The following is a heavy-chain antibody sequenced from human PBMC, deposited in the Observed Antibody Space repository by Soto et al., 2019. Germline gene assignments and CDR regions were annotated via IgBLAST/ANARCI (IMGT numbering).Heavy chain of an antibody. V-gene: IGHV3-21*01. CDR3: ARDASVSGSSRAFDI. CDR2: ISSTSTYI. D-gene: IGHD1-20*01. J-gene: IGHJ3*02. Sequence: SGGSLRLSCAASGFTFSNFGMIWVRQAPGKGLEWVSFISSTSTYIFYADSVKGRLTISRDNAKNSMSLQMISLRAEDTAIYYCARDASVSGSSRAFDIWGQGTMVTVSS. CDR1: GFTFSNFG.